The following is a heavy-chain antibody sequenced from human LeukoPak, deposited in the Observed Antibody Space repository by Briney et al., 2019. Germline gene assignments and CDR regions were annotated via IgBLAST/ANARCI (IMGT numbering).Heavy chain of an antibody. Sequence: GASVKVSCKASGGTFSSYAISWVRQAPGQGLEWMGGIIPIFGTANYAQKFQGRVTITADESTSTAYMELSSLRSEDTAVYYCARDFRGIVPAAKSWFDPWGQGTLVTVSS. CDR2: IIPIFGTA. CDR1: GGTFSSYA. D-gene: IGHD2-2*01. CDR3: ARDFRGIVPAAKSWFDP. J-gene: IGHJ5*02. V-gene: IGHV1-69*13.